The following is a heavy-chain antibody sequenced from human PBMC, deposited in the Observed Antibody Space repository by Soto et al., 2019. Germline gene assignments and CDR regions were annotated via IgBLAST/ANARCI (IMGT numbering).Heavy chain of an antibody. Sequence: ASVKVSCKASGYTFTSYGISWVRQAPGQGLEWTGWISAYNGNTNYAQKLQGRVTMTTDTSTSTAYMELRSLRSDDTAVYYCARDEANRFLEWLPYYFDYWGQGTLVTVSS. CDR1: GYTFTSYG. D-gene: IGHD3-3*01. CDR2: ISAYNGNT. J-gene: IGHJ4*02. V-gene: IGHV1-18*01. CDR3: ARDEANRFLEWLPYYFDY.